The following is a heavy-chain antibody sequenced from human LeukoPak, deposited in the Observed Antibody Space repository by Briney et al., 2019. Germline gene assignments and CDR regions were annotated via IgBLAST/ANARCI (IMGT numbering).Heavy chain of an antibody. V-gene: IGHV3-30*02. CDR2: IRYDGSNK. CDR3: ARSGSYHLPYYFDY. Sequence: GGSLRLSCAASGFTFSSYGMHWVRQAPGKGLEWVSFIRYDGSNKDYADSVKGRFTISRDNSKNTLYLQMNSLRAEDTAVYYCARSGSYHLPYYFDYWGQGTLVTVSS. J-gene: IGHJ4*02. CDR1: GFTFSSYG. D-gene: IGHD1-26*01.